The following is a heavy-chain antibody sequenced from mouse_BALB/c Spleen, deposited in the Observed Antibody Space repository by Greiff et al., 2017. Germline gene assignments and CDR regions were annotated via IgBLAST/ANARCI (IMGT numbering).Heavy chain of an antibody. J-gene: IGHJ4*01. CDR1: GFTFSSYT. D-gene: IGHD2-14*01. CDR3: TREGEVRYAMDY. V-gene: IGHV5-6-4*01. Sequence: EVQVVESGGGLVKPGGSLKLSCAASGFTFSSYTMSWVRQTPEKRLEWVATISSGGSYTYYPDSVKGRFTISRDNAKNTLYLQMSSLKSEDTAMYYCTREGEVRYAMDYWGQGTSVTVSS. CDR2: ISSGGSYT.